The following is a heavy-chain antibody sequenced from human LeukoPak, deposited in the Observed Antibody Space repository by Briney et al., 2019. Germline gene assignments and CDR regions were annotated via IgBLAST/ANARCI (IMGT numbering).Heavy chain of an antibody. CDR2: IYYRGST. CDR3: AGEIGIEMATITYSWFDP. J-gene: IGHJ5*02. CDR1: GGSISSYY. D-gene: IGHD5-24*01. V-gene: IGHV4-59*01. Sequence: SETLSLTCTVSGGSISSYYWSWIRQPPGKGLEWIGNIYYRGSTSYNPSLKSRVTISVDTSRNQISLKLSSVTAADTAVYYCAGEIGIEMATITYSWFDPWGQGTLVTVSS.